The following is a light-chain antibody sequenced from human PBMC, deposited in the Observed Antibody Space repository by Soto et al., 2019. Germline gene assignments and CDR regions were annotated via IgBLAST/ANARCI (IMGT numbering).Light chain of an antibody. CDR1: SSNIAVKS. CDR3: SSWDDSLNGPI. Sequence: QSVLTQPPSASGTPGQRVSISCSGSSSNIAVKSVNWYQQVPGTAPKLIIYATNYRPSGVTDRFSGSKSGTSASLAISGLQSDDEADYFCSSWDDSLNGPIFGGATKLTVL. V-gene: IGLV1-44*01. CDR2: ATN. J-gene: IGLJ2*01.